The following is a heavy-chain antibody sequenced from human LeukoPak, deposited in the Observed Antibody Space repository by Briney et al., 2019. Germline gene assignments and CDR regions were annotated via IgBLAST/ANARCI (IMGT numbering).Heavy chain of an antibody. CDR2: INHSGST. Sequence: SETLSPTCAVYGGSFSGYYWSWIRQPPGKGLEWIGEINHSGSTNYNPSLKSRVTISVDTSKNQFSLKLCSVTAADTAVYYCARTYSSSWYPNWGQGTLVTVSS. CDR1: GGSFSGYY. D-gene: IGHD6-13*01. V-gene: IGHV4-34*01. J-gene: IGHJ4*02. CDR3: ARTYSSSWYPN.